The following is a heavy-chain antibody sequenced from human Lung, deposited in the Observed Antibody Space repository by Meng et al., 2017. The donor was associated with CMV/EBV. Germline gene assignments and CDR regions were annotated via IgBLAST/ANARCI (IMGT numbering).Heavy chain of an antibody. V-gene: IGHV4-34*01. CDR2: INHSGST. CDR1: GGSFSGYY. CDR3: ARVWITIFGVVKYYFDY. Sequence: YGGSFSGYYWSWIRQPPGKGLEWIGEINHSGSTNYNPPLKSRVTISVDTSKNQFSLKLSSVTAADTAVYYCARVWITIFGVVKYYFDYWGQGTLVTVSS. J-gene: IGHJ4*02. D-gene: IGHD3-3*01.